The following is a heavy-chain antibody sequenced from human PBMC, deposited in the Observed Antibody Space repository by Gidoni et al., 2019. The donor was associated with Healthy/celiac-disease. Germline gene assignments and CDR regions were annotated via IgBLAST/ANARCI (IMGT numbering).Heavy chain of an antibody. V-gene: IGHV1-69*06. Sequence: QVQLEQSGAEVKKPGSSVKVSCKASGGTFSSYAISWVRQAPGQGLEWMGGIIPIFGTANYAQKFQGRVTITADKSTSTAYMELSSLRSEDTAVYYCAIPLLGWVRDYYYGMDVWGKGTTVTVSS. CDR1: GGTFSSYA. CDR2: IIPIFGTA. CDR3: AIPLLGWVRDYYYGMDV. D-gene: IGHD6-19*01. J-gene: IGHJ6*04.